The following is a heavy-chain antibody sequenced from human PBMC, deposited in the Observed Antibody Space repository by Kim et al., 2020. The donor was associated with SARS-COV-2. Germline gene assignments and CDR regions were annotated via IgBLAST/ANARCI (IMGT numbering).Heavy chain of an antibody. CDR2: ISAYNGNT. V-gene: IGHV1-18*01. CDR1: GYTFTSYG. CDR3: ARDASRGYSGYNYDCDY. Sequence: ASVKVSCKASGYTFTSYGISWVRQAPGQGLEWMGWISAYNGNTNYAQKLQGRVTMTTDTSTSTAYMELRSLRSDDTAVYYCARDASRGYSGYNYDCDYWGQGTLVTVSS. J-gene: IGHJ4*02. D-gene: IGHD5-12*01.